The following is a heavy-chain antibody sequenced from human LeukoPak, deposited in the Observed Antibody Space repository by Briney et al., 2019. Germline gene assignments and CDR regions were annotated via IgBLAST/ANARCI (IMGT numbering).Heavy chain of an antibody. CDR3: ARDRGDIKAPPYYYYYYMDV. CDR1: GFTFSSYE. D-gene: IGHD5-12*01. Sequence: GGSLRLSCAASGFTFSSYEMNWVRQAPGKGLEWVSYISSSGSTIYYADSVKGRFTISRDNAKNSLYLQMNSLRAEDTAVYYCARDRGDIKAPPYYYYYYMDVWGKGTTVTVSS. V-gene: IGHV3-48*03. J-gene: IGHJ6*03. CDR2: ISSSGSTI.